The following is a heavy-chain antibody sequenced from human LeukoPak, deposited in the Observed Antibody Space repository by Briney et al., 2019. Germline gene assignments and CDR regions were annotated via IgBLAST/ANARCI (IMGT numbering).Heavy chain of an antibody. J-gene: IGHJ4*02. D-gene: IGHD4-17*01. CDR3: ARDIVYLIDEDYG. CDR2: IYTSGSA. Sequence: SETLSLTCTVSGSSFNSYYWSWIRQPAGKGLEWIGRIYTSGSAEYNPSLQSRVTLSVDVSKRQFSLKMTSATAADTAVYYCARDIVYLIDEDYGWGQGTLVTVSS. V-gene: IGHV4-4*07. CDR1: GSSFNSYY.